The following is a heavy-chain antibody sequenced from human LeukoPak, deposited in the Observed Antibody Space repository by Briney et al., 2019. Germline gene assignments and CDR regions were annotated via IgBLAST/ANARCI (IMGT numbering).Heavy chain of an antibody. CDR3: ARDYGSGSYPLYMDV. V-gene: IGHV1-8*01. CDR1: GYTFTSFD. J-gene: IGHJ6*03. Sequence: GASVKVSCKASGYTFTSFDINWVRQAPGQGLEWMGWMNPNSGNTGYAQKFQGRVTMTRNTSISTAYMELSSLRSEDTAVYYCARDYGSGSYPLYMDVWGKGTTVTVSS. CDR2: MNPNSGNT. D-gene: IGHD3-10*01.